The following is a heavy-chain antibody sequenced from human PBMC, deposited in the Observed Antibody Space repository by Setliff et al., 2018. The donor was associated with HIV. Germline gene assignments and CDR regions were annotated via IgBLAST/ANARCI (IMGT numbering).Heavy chain of an antibody. Sequence: SETLSLTCAVYDGSFSDYYWTWIRQTPGKGLEWIGEICHTGSTNYNPSLKSRVTISVDTSKNQFSLRLTSVTAADTAVYYCARGRHYYDILAGYYKEVEYFHYWGQGTVVTVSS. J-gene: IGHJ4*01. CDR2: ICHTGST. V-gene: IGHV4-34*01. CDR3: ARGRHYYDILAGYYKEVEYFHY. D-gene: IGHD3-9*01. CDR1: DGSFSDYY.